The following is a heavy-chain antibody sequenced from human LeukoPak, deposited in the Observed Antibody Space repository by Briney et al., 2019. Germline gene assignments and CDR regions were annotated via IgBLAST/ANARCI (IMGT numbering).Heavy chain of an antibody. V-gene: IGHV3-7*01. Sequence: PGGSLRLSXAASGFTFGSYWMSWVRQAPGKGLEWAANIKQDGSEKYYVDSVKGRFTISRDNAKNSLYLQMNSLRAEDTAVYYCARVYYYGPGYFDYWGQGTLVTVSS. CDR2: IKQDGSEK. D-gene: IGHD3-10*01. CDR1: GFTFGSYW. CDR3: ARVYYYGPGYFDY. J-gene: IGHJ4*02.